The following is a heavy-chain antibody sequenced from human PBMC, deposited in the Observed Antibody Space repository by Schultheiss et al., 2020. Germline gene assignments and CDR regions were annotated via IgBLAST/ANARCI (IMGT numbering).Heavy chain of an antibody. J-gene: IGHJ5*02. CDR3: ARQCEYYDFWSGWFDP. Sequence: SQTLSLTCTVSGGSISSSSYYWGWIRQPPGKGLEWIGSIYYSGSTYYNPSLKSRVTISVDTSKNQFSLKLSSVTAADTAVYYCARQCEYYDFWSGWFDPWGQGTLVTVSS. CDR1: GGSISSSSYY. V-gene: IGHV4-39*01. D-gene: IGHD3-3*01. CDR2: IYYSGST.